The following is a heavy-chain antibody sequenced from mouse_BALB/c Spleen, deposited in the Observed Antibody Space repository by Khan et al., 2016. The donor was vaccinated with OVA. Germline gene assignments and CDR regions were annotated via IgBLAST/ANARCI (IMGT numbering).Heavy chain of an antibody. Sequence: VELVESGGDLVKPGGSLKLSCAASGFTFSSYSMSWVRQTPDKRLEWVAFISSGGVYTYYPDSVKGRFTISRDNAKNTLYLQTSDLKSEATAMYYCAGHLAGSFGYWGQGTLVTVSA. J-gene: IGHJ3*01. D-gene: IGHD3-3*01. CDR3: AGHLAGSFGY. CDR1: GFTFSSYS. CDR2: ISSGGVYT. V-gene: IGHV5-6*01.